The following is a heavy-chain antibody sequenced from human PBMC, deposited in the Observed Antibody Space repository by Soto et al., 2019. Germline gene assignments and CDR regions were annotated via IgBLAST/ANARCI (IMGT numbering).Heavy chain of an antibody. J-gene: IGHJ4*02. Sequence: GGSLRLSCAASGFTFSSYALNWVRQAPEKGLEWVSSISGSGGSTYCTDSVKGRFTISRDNSKNTLYLQMNSLRAGDTAVYYCAFPDDSSGFDYWGQGTLVTVSS. D-gene: IGHD3-22*01. CDR2: ISGSGGST. CDR3: AFPDDSSGFDY. V-gene: IGHV3-23*01. CDR1: GFTFSSYA.